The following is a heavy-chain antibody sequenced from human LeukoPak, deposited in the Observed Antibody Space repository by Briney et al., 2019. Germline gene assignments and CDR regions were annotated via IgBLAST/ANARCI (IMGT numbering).Heavy chain of an antibody. J-gene: IGHJ4*02. CDR1: GFTLNRND. CDR3: VRRGDASSGWGDHDF. D-gene: IGHD6-19*01. V-gene: IGHV3-23*01. CDR2: IGGRGDKT. Sequence: GGSLRLSCAASGFTLNRNDISWVRQAAGKGREWVSTIGGRGDKTFYADSVKGRFTIARDNSKNMVHLQMNSLTGEDTALYYCVRRGDASSGWGDHDFWGQGALVTVSS.